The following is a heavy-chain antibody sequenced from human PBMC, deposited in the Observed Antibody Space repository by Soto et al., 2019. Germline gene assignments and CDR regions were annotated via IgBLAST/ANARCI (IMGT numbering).Heavy chain of an antibody. D-gene: IGHD6-25*01. CDR2: IYYSGST. CDR3: ARPHGGSSGWDNWFDP. CDR1: GGSISSYY. V-gene: IGHV4-59*01. Sequence: QVQLQESGPGLVKPSETLSLTCTVSGGSISSYYWSWIRQPPGKGLEWIGYIYYSGSTNYNHSLKSRVTISVDTSKNHFSLTLSSVTAADTAVYYCARPHGGSSGWDNWFDPWGQGTLVTVSS. J-gene: IGHJ5*02.